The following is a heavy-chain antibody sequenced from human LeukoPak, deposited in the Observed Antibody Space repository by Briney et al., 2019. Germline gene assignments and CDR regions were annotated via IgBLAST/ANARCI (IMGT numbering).Heavy chain of an antibody. CDR1: GGSISSYY. J-gene: IGHJ4*02. V-gene: IGHV4-59*01. CDR2: IYYSGST. Sequence: SETLSLTCTVSGGSISSYYWSWIRQPPGKELEWIGYIYYSGSTNYNPSLKSRVTISVDTSKNQFSLKLSSVTAADTAVYYCARVTTGGYYNCWGQGTLVTVSS. CDR3: ARVTTGGYYNC. D-gene: IGHD3-22*01.